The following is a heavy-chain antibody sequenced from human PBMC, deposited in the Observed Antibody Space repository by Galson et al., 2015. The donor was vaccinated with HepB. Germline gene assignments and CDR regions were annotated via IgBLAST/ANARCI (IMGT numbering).Heavy chain of an antibody. Sequence: ETLSLTCTVSGGSISSYYWSWIRQPPGKGLEWIGYISYSGTTNYNPSLKSRVTISVDTSKNQFSLKLSSVTAADTAVYYCARVVAGYFQHWGQGTLVTVSS. CDR2: ISYSGTT. CDR3: ARVVAGYFQH. V-gene: IGHV4-59*01. J-gene: IGHJ1*01. CDR1: GGSISSYY.